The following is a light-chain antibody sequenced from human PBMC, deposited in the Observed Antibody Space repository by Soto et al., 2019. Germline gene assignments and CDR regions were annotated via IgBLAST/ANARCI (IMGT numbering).Light chain of an antibody. CDR3: QQSISAPLT. V-gene: IGKV1-39*01. CDR2: AAS. Sequence: DIQMTQSPSSLSASVGDRVTITCRASQSISSYLNWYQQKPGKAPKLLIYAASSLQSGVPSRFSGCGSGTDFTLTIAGLQPEDSASYFCQQSISAPLTFGGGTKVEIK. CDR1: QSISSY. J-gene: IGKJ4*01.